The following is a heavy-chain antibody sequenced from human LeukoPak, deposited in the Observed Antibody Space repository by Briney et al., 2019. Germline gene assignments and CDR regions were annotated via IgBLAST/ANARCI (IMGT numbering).Heavy chain of an antibody. V-gene: IGHV1-18*01. CDR2: ISAYNGNT. J-gene: IGHJ3*02. D-gene: IGHD6-19*01. CDR1: GYTFTSYG. CDR3: ARDVRPSSVAVAVDAFDI. Sequence: GASVKVSCKASGYTFTSYGISWVRQAPGQGLEWMGRISAYNGNTNYAQKLQGRVTMTTDTSTSTAYMELRSLRSDDTAVYYCARDVRPSSVAVAVDAFDIWGQGTMVAVSS.